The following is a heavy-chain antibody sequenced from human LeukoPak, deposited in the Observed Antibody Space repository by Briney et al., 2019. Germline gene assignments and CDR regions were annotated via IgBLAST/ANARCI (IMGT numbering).Heavy chain of an antibody. CDR1: GYTFTSYD. Sequence: ASVKVSCKASGYTFTSYDINWVRQATRQGLEWMGWMNPNSGNTGYAQKLQGRVTMTTDTSTSTAYMELRSLRSDDTAVYYCARADRGWFNWFDPWGQGTLVTVSS. D-gene: IGHD6-19*01. CDR2: MNPNSGNT. V-gene: IGHV1-8*01. J-gene: IGHJ5*02. CDR3: ARADRGWFNWFDP.